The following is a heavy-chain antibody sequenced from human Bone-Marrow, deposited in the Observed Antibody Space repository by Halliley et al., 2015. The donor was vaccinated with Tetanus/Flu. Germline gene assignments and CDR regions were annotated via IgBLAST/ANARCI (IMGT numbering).Heavy chain of an antibody. D-gene: IGHD3-16*01. Sequence: YIFYGGATDYTPSLKRRVNISVATSKNQFSLKLTSFTAADTAVYFCARNFWPYGYVWGTFGQWGQGTLVSVSS. J-gene: IGHJ4*02. V-gene: IGHV4-59*01. CDR2: IFYGGAT. CDR3: ARNFWPYGYVWGTFGQ.